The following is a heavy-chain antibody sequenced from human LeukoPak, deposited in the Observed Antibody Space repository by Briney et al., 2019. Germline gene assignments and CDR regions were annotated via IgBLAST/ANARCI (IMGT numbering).Heavy chain of an antibody. V-gene: IGHV4-61*02. Sequence: SETLSLTCTVSGGSISSGSYYWSWIRQPAGKGLEWIGRIYTSGSTNYNPSLKSRVTMSVDTSKNQFSLKLSSVTAADTAVYYCARVKGYFDYWGQGTLVTVSS. J-gene: IGHJ4*02. CDR3: ARVKGYFDY. CDR1: GGSISSGSYY. CDR2: IYTSGST.